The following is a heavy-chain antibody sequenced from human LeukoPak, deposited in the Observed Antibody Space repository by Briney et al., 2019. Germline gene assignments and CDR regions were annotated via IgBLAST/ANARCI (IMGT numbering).Heavy chain of an antibody. J-gene: IGHJ4*02. CDR3: SGEYFDH. V-gene: IGHV3-49*04. CDR2: IRGKAHGGTA. CDR1: GFTFGDYA. Sequence: GGSLRLSCTASGFTFGDYAMSWVRQAPGKGLEWVGFIRGKAHGGTAEYAASVKGRFIISRDDSKSIAYLQMNSLKTEDTAVYYCSGEYFDHWGQGTLVTVSS.